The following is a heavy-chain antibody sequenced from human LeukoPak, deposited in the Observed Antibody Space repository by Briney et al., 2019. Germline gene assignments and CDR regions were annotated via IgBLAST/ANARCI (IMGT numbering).Heavy chain of an antibody. D-gene: IGHD1-26*01. Sequence: SETLSLTCTVSGGSVSSGSYYWSWIRQPPGKGLEWIGYIYYSGSTDYNPSLKSRVTMSVDTSKNQFSLRLSSVTPADTAVYYCARDRGEGIVGTFDYWGQGTLVTVSS. V-gene: IGHV4-61*01. J-gene: IGHJ4*02. CDR1: GGSVSSGSYY. CDR3: ARDRGEGIVGTFDY. CDR2: IYYSGST.